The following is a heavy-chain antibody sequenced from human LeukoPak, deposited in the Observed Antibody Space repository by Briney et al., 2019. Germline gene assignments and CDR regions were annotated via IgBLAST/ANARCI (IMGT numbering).Heavy chain of an antibody. J-gene: IGHJ4*02. CDR3: ARDYVGNFDY. CDR1: GYSISSGYY. D-gene: IGHD3-16*01. Sequence: SETLSLTCTVSGYSISSGYYWGWIRQPPGKGLEWIGSIYYSGSTYYNPSLKSRVTISVDTSKNQFSLKLSSVTAADTAVYYCARDYVGNFDYWGQGTLVTVSS. V-gene: IGHV4-38-2*02. CDR2: IYYSGST.